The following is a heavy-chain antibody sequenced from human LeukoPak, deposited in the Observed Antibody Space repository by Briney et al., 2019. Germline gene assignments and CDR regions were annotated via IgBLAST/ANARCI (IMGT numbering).Heavy chain of an antibody. CDR3: ARGLNYYGSGSYYKRGAFDI. D-gene: IGHD3-10*01. J-gene: IGHJ3*02. Sequence: GGSLRLSCAASGFTFSSYSMNWVRQAPGKGLEWVSSISSSSSYIYYADSVKGRFTISRDNAKNSLYLQMNSLRAEDTAVYYCARGLNYYGSGSYYKRGAFDIWGQGTMVTVSS. CDR1: GFTFSSYS. V-gene: IGHV3-21*01. CDR2: ISSSSSYI.